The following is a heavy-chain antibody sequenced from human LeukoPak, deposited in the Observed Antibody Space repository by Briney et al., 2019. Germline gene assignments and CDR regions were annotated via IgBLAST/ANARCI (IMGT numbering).Heavy chain of an antibody. J-gene: IGHJ4*02. V-gene: IGHV3-11*01. CDR1: GFTFSDYY. Sequence: GGSLRLSCAASGFTFSDYYMSWIRQALGKGLEWVSYISSSGSTIYYADSVKGRFTISRDNAKNSLYLQMNSLRAEDTAVYYCARWRYYYDSSGYYSPDYFDYWGQGTLVTVSS. D-gene: IGHD3-22*01. CDR2: ISSSGSTI. CDR3: ARWRYYYDSSGYYSPDYFDY.